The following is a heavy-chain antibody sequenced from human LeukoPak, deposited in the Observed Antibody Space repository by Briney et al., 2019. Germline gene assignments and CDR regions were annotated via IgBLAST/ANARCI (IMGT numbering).Heavy chain of an antibody. V-gene: IGHV3-15*01. D-gene: IGHD3-10*01. J-gene: IGHJ6*02. CDR3: TTLMVRGVIITRIYYYYGMDV. CDR1: GFTFSNAW. Sequence: GGSLRLSCAASGFTFSNAWMSWVRQAPGKGLEWVGRIKSKTDGGTTDYPAPVKGRFTISRDDSKNTLYLQMNSLKTEDTAVYYCTTLMVRGVIITRIYYYYGMDVWGQGTTVTVSS. CDR2: IKSKTDGGTT.